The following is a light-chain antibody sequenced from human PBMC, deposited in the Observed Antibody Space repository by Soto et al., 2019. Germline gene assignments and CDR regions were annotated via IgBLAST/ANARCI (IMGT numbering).Light chain of an antibody. CDR2: KAS. CDR3: EQYDSYPLT. Sequence: DIQMTQSPSTLSASVGDRVTITCRAGQSISAWLAWYQQKPGKAPNLLIYKASSLESGVPSRFSGSGSGTEFTLTVSSLQPDDFAAYYCEQYDSYPLTFGGGTKVEIQ. J-gene: IGKJ4*01. V-gene: IGKV1-5*03. CDR1: QSISAW.